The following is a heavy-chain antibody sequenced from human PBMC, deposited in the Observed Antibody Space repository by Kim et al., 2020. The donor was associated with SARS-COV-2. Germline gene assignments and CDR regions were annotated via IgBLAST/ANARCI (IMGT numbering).Heavy chain of an antibody. CDR1: GFSFSDYY. CDR3: ARGGGYQQLETYYYSALDV. V-gene: IGHV3-11*01. D-gene: IGHD2-2*01. CDR2: ISSSGSTI. Sequence: GGSLRLSCAASGFSFSDYYMSWIRQAPGKGLEWVSYISSSGSTILYADSVKGRFTISRDNAKNSLYLHMNSLTAEDTAVYYCARGGGYQQLETYYYSALDVWGQGTTVTVSS. J-gene: IGHJ6*02.